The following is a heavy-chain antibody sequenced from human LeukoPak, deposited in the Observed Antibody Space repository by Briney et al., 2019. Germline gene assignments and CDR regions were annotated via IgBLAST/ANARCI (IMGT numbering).Heavy chain of an antibody. CDR3: AGGYSSSSQYVY. J-gene: IGHJ4*02. V-gene: IGHV4-59*11. CDR1: GGSISSHY. CDR2: IYYSGST. D-gene: IGHD6-6*01. Sequence: SETLSLTCTVSGGSISSHYWSWIRQPPGKGLEWIGYIYYSGSTNYNPSLKSRVTISVDTSKNQFSLKLSSMTAADTAVYYCAGGYSSSSQYVYWGQGTLVTVSS.